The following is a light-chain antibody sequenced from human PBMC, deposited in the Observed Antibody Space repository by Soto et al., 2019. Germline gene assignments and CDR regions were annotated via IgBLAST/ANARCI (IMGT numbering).Light chain of an antibody. CDR2: GTS. Sequence: AIQMTQSPSSLSVSVGDRITITCRASQDIRNDLGWYQQKPGKAPKLLIYGTSNLQSGVPSRFSRSGSGTDFTLTISSLQTGDFGTYYGLQYYIYPYTFGQGTKLEIK. CDR3: LQYYIYPYT. V-gene: IGKV1-6*01. J-gene: IGKJ2*01. CDR1: QDIRND.